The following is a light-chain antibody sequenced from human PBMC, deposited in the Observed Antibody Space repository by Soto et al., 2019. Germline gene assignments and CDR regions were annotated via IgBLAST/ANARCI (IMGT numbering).Light chain of an antibody. J-gene: IGLJ3*02. CDR3: CSYAGSYTWV. CDR2: DVS. V-gene: IGLV2-11*01. Sequence: QSALTQPRSVSGSPGQSVTVSCTGTSSDVGNYINVTWYQQHPGKAPKVLIYDVSKRPSGVPDRFSGSKSGNTASLTISGLQPEDEADYYCCSYAGSYTWVFGGGTKLTVL. CDR1: SSDVGNYIN.